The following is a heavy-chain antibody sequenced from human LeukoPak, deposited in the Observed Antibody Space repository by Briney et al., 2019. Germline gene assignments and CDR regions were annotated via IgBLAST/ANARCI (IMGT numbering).Heavy chain of an antibody. CDR2: FDPEDGET. J-gene: IGHJ4*02. CDR1: GYTLTELS. D-gene: IGHD3-16*01. CDR3: ATPGPMSTGVGY. V-gene: IGHV1-24*01. Sequence: ASVKVSCKVSGYTLTELSMHWVRQAPGEGLEWMGGFDPEDGETIYAQKFQGRVTMTEDTSTDTAYMELSSLRSEDTAVYYCATPGPMSTGVGYWGQGTLVTVSS.